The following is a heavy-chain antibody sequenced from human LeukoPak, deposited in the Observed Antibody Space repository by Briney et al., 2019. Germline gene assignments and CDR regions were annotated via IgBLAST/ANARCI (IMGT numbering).Heavy chain of an antibody. Sequence: SETLSLTCTVSGGSISSSSYYWGWIRQPPGKGLEWIGYIYYSGSTNYNPSLKSRVTISVDTSKNQFSLKLSSVTPADTAVYYCARGGYYGSGNDFRFDPWGQGTLVTVSS. CDR2: IYYSGST. D-gene: IGHD3-10*01. CDR3: ARGGYYGSGNDFRFDP. CDR1: GGSISSSSYY. J-gene: IGHJ5*02. V-gene: IGHV4-61*05.